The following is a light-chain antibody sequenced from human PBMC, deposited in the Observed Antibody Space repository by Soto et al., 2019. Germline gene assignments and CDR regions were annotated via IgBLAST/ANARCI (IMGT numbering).Light chain of an antibody. CDR2: VAS. V-gene: IGKV3-20*01. CDR3: QQYGSIRRT. CDR1: QSVSSNY. J-gene: IGKJ1*01. Sequence: EILMTQTTGTQAMSPEQRATRSCKASQSVSSNYLAWYQQKPGQAPRLLIYVASSRATGIPDRFSGSGSGTDFALTISRLEREDFAVYYCQQYGSIRRTFGQGTKVDIK.